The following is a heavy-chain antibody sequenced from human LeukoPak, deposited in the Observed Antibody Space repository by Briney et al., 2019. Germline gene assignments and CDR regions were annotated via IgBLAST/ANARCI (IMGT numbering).Heavy chain of an antibody. V-gene: IGHV4-4*07. J-gene: IGHJ4*02. CDR1: GDSFSSYY. CDR2: IYTSGIA. D-gene: IGHD1-26*01. Sequence: TSETLSLTCTVSGDSFSSYYWNWIRQPAGKGLEWIGRIYTSGIANYNPSLKRRVTMSVDTSKKQFSLRLTSVTAADSAVYYCARARQGYSGSDFDYRGQGTLVTVSS. CDR3: ARARQGYSGSDFDY.